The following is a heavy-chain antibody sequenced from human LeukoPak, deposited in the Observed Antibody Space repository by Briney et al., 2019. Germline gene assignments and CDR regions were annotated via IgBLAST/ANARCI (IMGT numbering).Heavy chain of an antibody. CDR2: STDTT. Sequence: GGSLRLSCAASGFTFSSYAMSWVRQAPGKGLEWVSTSTDTTYYADSVKGRFTISRDTSKNTLFMQMNSLRAADTAVYYCARXXXPSNXXXXYWG. J-gene: IGHJ4*01. CDR3: ARXXXPSNXXXXY. D-gene: IGHD4-11*01. CDR1: GFTFSSYA. V-gene: IGHV3-23*01.